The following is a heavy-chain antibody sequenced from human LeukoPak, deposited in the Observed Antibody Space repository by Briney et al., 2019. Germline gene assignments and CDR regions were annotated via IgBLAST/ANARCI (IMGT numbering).Heavy chain of an antibody. Sequence: SETLSLTCAVYGGSFSGYYWSWLRQPPGKGLEWIGEINHSGSTNYNPSLKSRVTISVDTSKNHFSLKLSSVTAADTAVYYCARGRGIQLWLPARHFDYWGQGTLVTVSS. V-gene: IGHV4-34*01. CDR2: INHSGST. D-gene: IGHD5-18*01. CDR1: GGSFSGYY. CDR3: ARGRGIQLWLPARHFDY. J-gene: IGHJ4*02.